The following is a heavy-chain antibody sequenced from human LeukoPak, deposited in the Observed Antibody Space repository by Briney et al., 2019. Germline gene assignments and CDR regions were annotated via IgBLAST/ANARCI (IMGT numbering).Heavy chain of an antibody. V-gene: IGHV4-34*01. CDR3: ARGRDSSGYSLDY. D-gene: IGHD3-22*01. J-gene: IGHJ4*02. CDR1: GASFSGYY. Sequence: PSETLSLTCAVYGASFSGYYWSWIRQPPGKGLEWNGEINHSGSTNYNPSLKSRVTISVDTSKNQSSLKLSSVTAADTAVYYCARGRDSSGYSLDYWGQGTLVTVSS. CDR2: INHSGST.